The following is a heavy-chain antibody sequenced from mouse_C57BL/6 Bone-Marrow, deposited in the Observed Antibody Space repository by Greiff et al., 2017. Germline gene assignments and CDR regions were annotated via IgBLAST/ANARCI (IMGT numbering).Heavy chain of an antibody. CDR3: ARSVTTVPSFDY. CDR1: GYTFTSYW. Sequence: QVQLQQPGAELVMPGASVQLSCKASGYTFTSYWMHWVKQRPGQGLEWIGEIDPSDSYTNYNQKFKGKSTLTVDKSSSTAYMQLSSLTSEDSAVYYCARSVTTVPSFDYWGQGTTLTVSS. J-gene: IGHJ2*01. CDR2: IDPSDSYT. V-gene: IGHV1-69*01. D-gene: IGHD1-1*01.